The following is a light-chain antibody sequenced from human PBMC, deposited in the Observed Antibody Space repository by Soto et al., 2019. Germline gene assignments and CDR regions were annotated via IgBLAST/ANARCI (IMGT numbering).Light chain of an antibody. J-gene: IGKJ2*01. V-gene: IGKV1-5*01. CDR1: QSISSW. CDR3: QQYNSYSS. Sequence: DIQMTQSPSTLSASVGDRVTITCRASQSISSWLAWYQQKPGKDPKLLIYDASSLDSGVPSRFSGSGSGTEFTLTTSSLQPDDFATYYCQQYNSYSSFGQGTKLEIK. CDR2: DAS.